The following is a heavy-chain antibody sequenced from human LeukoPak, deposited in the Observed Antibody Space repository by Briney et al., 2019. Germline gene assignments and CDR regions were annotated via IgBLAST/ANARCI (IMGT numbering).Heavy chain of an antibody. CDR1: GFTFDDYA. J-gene: IGHJ4*02. CDR3: ARGTGSGSYLLDY. V-gene: IGHV3-43*02. D-gene: IGHD6-6*01. Sequence: AGSLTLSCAGSGFTFDDYAMHWIRQPPGKGLQWVSLISGPGSVTHQADSVKGRFTISRDNSKNSLYLQMSSLRTEDTALYYCARGTGSGSYLLDYWGQGTLVTVPS. CDR2: ISGPGSVT.